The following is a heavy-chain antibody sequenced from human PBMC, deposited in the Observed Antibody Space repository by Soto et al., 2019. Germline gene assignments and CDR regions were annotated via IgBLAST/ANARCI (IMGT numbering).Heavy chain of an antibody. V-gene: IGHV7-4-1*02. CDR2: IKTNTHTP. CDR1: GYSVINFA. CDR3: AKAVNFYHTGGYFDH. D-gene: IGHD3-22*01. J-gene: IGHJ4*02. Sequence: QVRLVQSGSELKKPGASVRISCKASGYSVINFAMNWVRQAPGQGLEWMGWIKTNTHTPTYAQGSTRRFVFSLDASVTTAFLQINSLRTEDTAVYYCAKAVNFYHTGGYFDHWGQGTLVTVSS.